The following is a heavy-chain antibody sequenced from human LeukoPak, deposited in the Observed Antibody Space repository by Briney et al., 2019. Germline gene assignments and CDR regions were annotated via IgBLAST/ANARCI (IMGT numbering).Heavy chain of an antibody. CDR3: AIVLFASGWHLDY. D-gene: IGHD6-19*01. J-gene: IGHJ4*02. Sequence: GGSLRLSCAASGFAFSGFGMHWVRQPPGKGLEWVSVISKDGSNEFYADPVKGRFTISRDNFKNSLFLEMDSLRAEDTAVYYCAIVLFASGWHLDYWGQGALVTVSS. CDR2: ISKDGSNE. V-gene: IGHV3-30*03. CDR1: GFAFSGFG.